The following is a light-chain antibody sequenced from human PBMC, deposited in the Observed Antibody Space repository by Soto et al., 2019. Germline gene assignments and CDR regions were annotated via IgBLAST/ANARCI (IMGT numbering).Light chain of an antibody. CDR1: SSDIGGYNY. CDR2: DVS. V-gene: IGLV2-14*03. Sequence: QSALTQPASVSGSPGQSITISCTGTSSDIGGYNYVSWYQQLPGKVPKLIIYDVSIRPSGVSDRFSGSKSGNAASLTISGLQAEDEADYYCSSYTSTSTLYVFGTGTQLTVL. J-gene: IGLJ1*01. CDR3: SSYTSTSTLYV.